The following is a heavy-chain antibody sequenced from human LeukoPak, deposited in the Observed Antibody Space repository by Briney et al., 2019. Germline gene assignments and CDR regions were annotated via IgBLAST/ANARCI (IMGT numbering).Heavy chain of an antibody. CDR1: GFTFSSYA. CDR2: ISGSGGST. CDR3: AKDDRIQTRRYSYNY. V-gene: IGHV3-23*01. D-gene: IGHD5-18*01. Sequence: GGSLRLSCAASGFTFSSYAMSWVRQAPGKGLEWVSVISGSGGSTSYADSVKDRFTISRDNSMNTLYLQMNSLRAEDTAVYYCAKDDRIQTRRYSYNYWGQGTLVTVSS. J-gene: IGHJ4*02.